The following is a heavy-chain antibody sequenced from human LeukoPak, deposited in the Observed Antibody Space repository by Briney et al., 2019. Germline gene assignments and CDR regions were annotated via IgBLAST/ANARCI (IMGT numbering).Heavy chain of an antibody. Sequence: GGSLRLSCAASGYTFRRNGMHWVRQAPGKGLEWVAVIWYDGSKKYYGDSVKGRFTISRDNSKNTLYLQMNSLRAEDTAVYYCAKGLVAAAGTSWFDPWGQGTLVTVSS. V-gene: IGHV3-33*06. D-gene: IGHD6-13*01. CDR2: IWYDGSKK. J-gene: IGHJ5*02. CDR1: GYTFRRNG. CDR3: AKGLVAAAGTSWFDP.